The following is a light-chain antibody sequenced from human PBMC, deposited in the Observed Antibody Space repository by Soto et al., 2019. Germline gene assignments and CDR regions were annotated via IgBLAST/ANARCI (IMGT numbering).Light chain of an antibody. Sequence: QSALTQPASVSGSPGQSITISCTGTSSDVGGYHYVSWYQQHPGKAPKLMIYEVSNRPSGVSNLFSGSKSGNTASLTISGRQAEDEADYYCSSYTSSSTPYVFGPGTKLTVL. J-gene: IGLJ1*01. CDR2: EVS. V-gene: IGLV2-14*01. CDR1: SSDVGGYHY. CDR3: SSYTSSSTPYV.